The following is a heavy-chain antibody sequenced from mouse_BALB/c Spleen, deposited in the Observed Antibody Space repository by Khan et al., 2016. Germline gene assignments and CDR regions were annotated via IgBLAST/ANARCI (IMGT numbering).Heavy chain of an antibody. Sequence: EVKLEESGGGLVQPGGSMKLPCAASGFIFSDAWMDWVRQSPEKGLEWVAEIRNGGNNHATYYAESVKGRFTIPRDDSKSSAYLQLNNLSAEDTGIYYCTRSPFDYWGQGTTLTVSS. V-gene: IGHV6-6*01. CDR2: IRNGGNNHAT. J-gene: IGHJ2*01. CDR3: TRSPFDY. CDR1: GFIFSDAW.